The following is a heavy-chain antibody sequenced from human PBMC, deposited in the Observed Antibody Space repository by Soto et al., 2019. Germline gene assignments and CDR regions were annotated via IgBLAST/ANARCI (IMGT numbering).Heavy chain of an antibody. CDR2: ISGPGGST. J-gene: IGHJ4*02. V-gene: IGHV3-23*01. Sequence: EVQLLESGGGLLQPGGSLRLSCAASGFTFSDYAMNWIRQAPGKGPEWVSAISGPGGSTYYADSVKGRFTISRDNSKNTLYLQMNSLRAEDTAVYYCAKGRLGILTVEHWGQGTLVTVSS. D-gene: IGHD3-9*01. CDR1: GFTFSDYA. CDR3: AKGRLGILTVEH.